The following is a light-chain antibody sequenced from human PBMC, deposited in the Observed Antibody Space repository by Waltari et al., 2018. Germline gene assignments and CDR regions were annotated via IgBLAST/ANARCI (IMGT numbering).Light chain of an antibody. V-gene: IGKV3-15*01. Sequence: EIVMTPAPANLSVSPADRATLTCRASQSVSSNLAWYQQKPGQAPRLLIYGASTRATGIPARFSGSGSGTEFTLTISSLQSEDFAVYYCQQYNNWPPYTFGQGTKLEIK. CDR2: GAS. J-gene: IGKJ2*01. CDR1: QSVSSN. CDR3: QQYNNWPPYT.